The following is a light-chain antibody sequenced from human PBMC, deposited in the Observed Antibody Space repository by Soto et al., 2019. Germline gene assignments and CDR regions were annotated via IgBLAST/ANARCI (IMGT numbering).Light chain of an antibody. J-gene: IGKJ1*01. Sequence: DIQMTQSPSSLSASVGYRVTIICRASQSVSTRLAWYQRNPGKAPEVLIYDASSWAGGVPSRFTGSGSGTEFTLTINSLQPDDLATYYCQQYSVYWTFGQGTKVDI. CDR1: QSVSTR. CDR2: DAS. CDR3: QQYSVYWT. V-gene: IGKV1-5*02.